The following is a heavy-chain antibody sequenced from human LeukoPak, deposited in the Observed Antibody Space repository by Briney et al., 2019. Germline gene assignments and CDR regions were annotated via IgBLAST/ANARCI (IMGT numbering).Heavy chain of an antibody. CDR3: ARHVGHDFWSGYRSVDP. V-gene: IGHV4-39*01. J-gene: IGHJ5*02. D-gene: IGHD3-3*01. CDR1: GGSLRRTSYC. CDR2: IYHNGST. Sequence: KPSETLSLTCTVSGGSLRRTSYCWGWIRQPPGKGLEWIGSIYHNGSTCNNPSLKSRVILSVDTSKNQFSLKLSSVTAADTAVYYCARHVGHDFWSGYRSVDPWGQGTLVTVSS.